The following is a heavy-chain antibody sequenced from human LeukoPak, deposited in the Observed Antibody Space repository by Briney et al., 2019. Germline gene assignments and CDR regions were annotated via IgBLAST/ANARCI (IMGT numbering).Heavy chain of an antibody. D-gene: IGHD2-8*01. CDR2: ISLDGSQK. CDR3: ARDLGYCTNGVCHTRFVY. J-gene: IGHJ4*02. V-gene: IGHV3-7*01. CDR1: GFTFGSCS. Sequence: GGSLRLSCAASGFTFGSCSMDSVRQTPGKRLEWVANISLDGSQKFYVDSVKSQFTISRDNANNSLYLQMNSLRAEDTAVYYCARDLGYCTNGVCHTRFVYWRQGTLVAVPS.